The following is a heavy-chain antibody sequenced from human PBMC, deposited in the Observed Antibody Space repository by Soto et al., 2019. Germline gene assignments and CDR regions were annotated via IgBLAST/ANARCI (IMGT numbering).Heavy chain of an antibody. Sequence: ASVKVSCKASGYTFTSYYMHWVRQAPGQGLEWMGIINPSGGSTGYAQKFQGRVTMTRDTSTSTVYMELSSLRSEDTAVYYCARAPEDYDFWSGYYFYYYYGMDVWGQGTTVTVSS. V-gene: IGHV1-46*01. CDR2: INPSGGST. J-gene: IGHJ6*02. D-gene: IGHD3-3*01. CDR1: GYTFTSYY. CDR3: ARAPEDYDFWSGYYFYYYYGMDV.